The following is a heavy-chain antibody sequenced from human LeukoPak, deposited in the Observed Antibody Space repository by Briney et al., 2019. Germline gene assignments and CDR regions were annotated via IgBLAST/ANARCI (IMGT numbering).Heavy chain of an antibody. D-gene: IGHD6-13*01. J-gene: IGHJ4*02. CDR2: IIPIFGTA. Sequence: SVKVSCKASGGTFSSYAISWVRQAPRQGLEWMGGIIPIFGTANYAQKFQGRVTITADKSTSTAYTELSSLRSEDTAVYYCARSSIIAAAGPYYFDYWGQGTLVTVSS. V-gene: IGHV1-69*06. CDR1: GGTFSSYA. CDR3: ARSSIIAAAGPYYFDY.